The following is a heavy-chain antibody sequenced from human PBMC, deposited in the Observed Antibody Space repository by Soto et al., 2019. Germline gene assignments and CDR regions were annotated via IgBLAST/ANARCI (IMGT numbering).Heavy chain of an antibody. CDR1: GFTFSSYW. D-gene: IGHD3-22*01. J-gene: IGHJ3*02. Sequence: GGSLRLSCAASGFTFSSYWMSWVRQAPGKGLEWVANIKQDGSEKYYVDSVKGRFTISRDNAKNSLYLQMNSLRAEDTAVYYCARDGYYYDSSGFAFDIWGQGTMVTVSS. CDR3: ARDGYYYDSSGFAFDI. CDR2: IKQDGSEK. V-gene: IGHV3-7*01.